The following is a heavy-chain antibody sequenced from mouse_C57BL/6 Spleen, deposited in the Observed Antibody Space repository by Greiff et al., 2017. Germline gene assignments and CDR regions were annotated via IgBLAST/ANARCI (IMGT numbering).Heavy chain of an antibody. CDR1: GYTFTSYW. CDR3: AKTVFDYGSKDAMDY. Sequence: VQLQQPGAELVKPGASVKLSCKASGYTFTSYWMHWVKQRPGQGLEWIGMIHPNSGSTNYNEKFKSKATLTVDKSSSTAYMQLSSLTSEDAAVYYCAKTVFDYGSKDAMDYWGQGTSVTVSS. CDR2: IHPNSGST. J-gene: IGHJ4*01. D-gene: IGHD1-1*01. V-gene: IGHV1-64*01.